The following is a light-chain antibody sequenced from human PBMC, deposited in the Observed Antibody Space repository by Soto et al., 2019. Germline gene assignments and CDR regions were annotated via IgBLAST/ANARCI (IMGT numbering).Light chain of an antibody. V-gene: IGKV3-11*01. CDR1: QSVSSY. CDR3: QQTYSTPPT. Sequence: EIVLTQSPAALSLSPGERATLSCRASQSVSSYLAGYQQKPGQAPRLLIYGASSRATGIPDRFSGSGSGTDFTLTISSLQPEDFATYYCQQTYSTPPTFGQGTKVDIK. CDR2: GAS. J-gene: IGKJ1*01.